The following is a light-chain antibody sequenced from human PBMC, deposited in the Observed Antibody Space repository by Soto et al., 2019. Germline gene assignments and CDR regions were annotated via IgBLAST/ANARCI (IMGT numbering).Light chain of an antibody. CDR2: AAS. CDR3: QQYDSSPGWT. V-gene: IGKV3-20*01. CDR1: QSVARD. J-gene: IGKJ1*01. Sequence: EIVLTQSPGTLSLSPGETATLSCRASQSVARDLTWYQQKPGQAPRLLIYAASSRATGIPDRFSGSGSGTDFTLTISRLEPEDFAVYYCQQYDSSPGWTFGQGTKVDIK.